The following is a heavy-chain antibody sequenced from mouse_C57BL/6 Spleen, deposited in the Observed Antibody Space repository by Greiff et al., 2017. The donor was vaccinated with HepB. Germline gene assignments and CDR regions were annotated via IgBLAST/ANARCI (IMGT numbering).Heavy chain of an antibody. V-gene: IGHV1-64*01. CDR2: IHPNSGST. Sequence: VQLQQPGAELVKPGASVKLSCKASGYTFTSYWMHWVKQRPGQGLEWIGMIHPNSGSTNYNEKFKSKATLTVDKSSSTAYMQLSSLTSEDSAVYYCAVITTVVATDAYWGQGTLVTVSA. J-gene: IGHJ3*01. CDR1: GYTFTSYW. CDR3: AVITTVVATDAY. D-gene: IGHD1-1*01.